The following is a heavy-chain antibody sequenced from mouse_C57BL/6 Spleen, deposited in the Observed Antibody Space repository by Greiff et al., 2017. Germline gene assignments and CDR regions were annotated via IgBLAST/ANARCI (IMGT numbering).Heavy chain of an antibody. J-gene: IGHJ4*01. CDR2: IWTGGGT. D-gene: IGHD1-1*01. Sequence: QVQLKESGHGLVAPSQSLSITCPVSGFSLTSYAISWVRQPPGKGLEWLGVIWTGGGTNYNSALKSRLSISKDNSKSQVFLKMNSLQTDDTARYYFARNSTTVDRYAMDYWRQGTSVTVSS. CDR1: GFSLTSYA. CDR3: ARNSTTVDRYAMDY. V-gene: IGHV2-9-1*01.